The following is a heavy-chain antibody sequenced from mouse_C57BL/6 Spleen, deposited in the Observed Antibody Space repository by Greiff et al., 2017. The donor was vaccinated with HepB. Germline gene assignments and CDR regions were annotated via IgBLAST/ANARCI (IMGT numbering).Heavy chain of an antibody. D-gene: IGHD1-1*01. V-gene: IGHV1-19*01. CDR1: GYTFTDYY. CDR2: INPYNGGT. Sequence: EVQLQQSGPVLVKPGASVKMSCKASGYTFTDYYMNWVKQSHGKSLEWIGVINPYNGGTSYNQKFKGKTTLTVDKSSSTAYMELNSLTSEDSAVYYWARNYYGSSYFYAMDYWGQGTSVTVSS. CDR3: ARNYYGSSYFYAMDY. J-gene: IGHJ4*01.